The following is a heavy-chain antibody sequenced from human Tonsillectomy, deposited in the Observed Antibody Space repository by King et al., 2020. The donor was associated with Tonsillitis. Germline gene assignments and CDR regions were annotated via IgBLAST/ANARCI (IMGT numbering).Heavy chain of an antibody. D-gene: IGHD4-23*01. V-gene: IGHV1-2*02. J-gene: IGHJ2*01. Sequence: VQLVQSGAEVKKPGASVKVSCKASGYTFTGYYMHWVRQAPGQGLEWMGWIIPNSGGTNYAQKFQGRVTMTRDTSISTAYMELSRLRSDDTAVYYCARAGTTVVTVYWYFDIWGRGTLVTVSS. CDR3: ARAGTTVVTVYWYFDI. CDR2: IIPNSGGT. CDR1: GYTFTGYY.